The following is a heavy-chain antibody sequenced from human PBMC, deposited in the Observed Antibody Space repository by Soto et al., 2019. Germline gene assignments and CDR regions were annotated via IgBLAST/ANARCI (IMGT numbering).Heavy chain of an antibody. CDR2: LSFDESEI. CDR1: GFAPRTHS. D-gene: IGHD3-16*02. J-gene: IGHJ5*02. V-gene: IGHV3-30*02. CDR3: AKHQEPPPTYRYPDP. Sequence: PGGVRRVPWAAGGFAPRTHSIHGGRQGPGGGVEWVRLLSFDESEIYYADSVKGRFTVSRDISKNTLYLQMNSLRPEATAVYYSAKHQEPPPTYRYPDPWGHGTQVPVAS.